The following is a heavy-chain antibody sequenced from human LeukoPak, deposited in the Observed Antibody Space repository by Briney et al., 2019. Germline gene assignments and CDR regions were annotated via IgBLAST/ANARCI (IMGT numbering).Heavy chain of an antibody. CDR3: ARRPSPRGWFGGLWTPQPIDD. D-gene: IGHD3-10*01. V-gene: IGHV1-8*01. Sequence: ASVTVSCKASGYTFTSYDMNWVRQAPGQGLEWMGWMNPNSGNTDYAQKFQGRVTMTRNTSISTAYMELSSLRSEDTAVYYSARRPSPRGWFGGLWTPQPIDDWGQGTLVTVS. CDR1: GYTFTSYD. J-gene: IGHJ4*01. CDR2: MNPNSGNT.